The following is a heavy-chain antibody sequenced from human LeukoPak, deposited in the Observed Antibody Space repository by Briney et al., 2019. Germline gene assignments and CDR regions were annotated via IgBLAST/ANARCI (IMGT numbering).Heavy chain of an antibody. CDR2: INPNSGGT. CDR1: GYTFTGYY. V-gene: IGHV1-2*02. J-gene: IGHJ3*02. CDR3: AREMATTRDAFDI. D-gene: IGHD5-24*01. Sequence: GASVKVSCKASGYTFTGYYMHWVRQALGQGLEWMGWINPNSGGTNYAQKFQGRVTMTRDTSTSTAYMELSRLRSDDTAVYYCAREMATTRDAFDIWGQGTMVTVSS.